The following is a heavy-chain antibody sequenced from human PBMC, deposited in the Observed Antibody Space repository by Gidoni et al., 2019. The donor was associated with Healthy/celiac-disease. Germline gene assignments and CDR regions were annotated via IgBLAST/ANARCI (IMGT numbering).Heavy chain of an antibody. CDR1: GGSISSYY. CDR3: ARHLGYGDPFDAFDI. V-gene: IGHV4-59*08. CDR2: IYYSGST. D-gene: IGHD4-17*01. Sequence: QVQLQESGPGLAKPSETLSLTCPVSGGSISSYYWSWIRQPPGKGLEWIGYIYYSGSTNYNPSLKSRVTISVDTSKNQFSLKLSSVTAADTAVYYCARHLGYGDPFDAFDIWGQGTMVTVSS. J-gene: IGHJ3*02.